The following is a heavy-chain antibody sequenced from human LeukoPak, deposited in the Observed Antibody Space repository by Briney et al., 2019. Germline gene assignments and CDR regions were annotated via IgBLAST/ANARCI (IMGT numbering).Heavy chain of an antibody. J-gene: IGHJ4*02. D-gene: IGHD1-26*01. CDR2: ISSSGSTI. Sequence: GGSLRLSCAASGFTFSDYYMSWIRQAPGKGLEWVSYISSSGSTIYYADSVKGRFTISRDNAKNSLYLQMNSLRAEDTAVYYCTTDQILFILGGTISDYWGQGTLVTVSS. CDR1: GFTFSDYY. V-gene: IGHV3-11*01. CDR3: TTDQILFILGGTISDY.